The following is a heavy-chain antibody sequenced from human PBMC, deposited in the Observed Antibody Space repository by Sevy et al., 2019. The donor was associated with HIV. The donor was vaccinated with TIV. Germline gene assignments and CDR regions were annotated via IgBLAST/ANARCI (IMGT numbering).Heavy chain of an antibody. Sequence: GGSLRLSCAASGFTFSKYSMSWVRQPPGKGLEWVSTLSFGCGEINYEDSVKGRFTISRDNSKSSVYLQMNNLRPEDTAVYYCAREGCTKPHDYWGQGTLVTASS. CDR2: LSFGCGEI. V-gene: IGHV3-23*01. D-gene: IGHD2-8*01. CDR3: AREGCTKPHDY. CDR1: GFTFSKYS. J-gene: IGHJ4*02.